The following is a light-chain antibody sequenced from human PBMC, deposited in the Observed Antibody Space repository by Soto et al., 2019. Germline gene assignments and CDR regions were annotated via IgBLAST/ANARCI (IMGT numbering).Light chain of an antibody. J-gene: IGLJ1*01. CDR2: EVT. Sequence: QSALTQPASVSGSPGQSITISCTGASSDVGGYNYVSWYQHHPGKAPKLVIFEVTNRPLGISKRFSGSKSGNSASLTISGLQAEDEADYYCSSYSSRNSLYIFGSGTKVTVL. CDR1: SSDVGGYNY. V-gene: IGLV2-14*01. CDR3: SSYSSRNSLYI.